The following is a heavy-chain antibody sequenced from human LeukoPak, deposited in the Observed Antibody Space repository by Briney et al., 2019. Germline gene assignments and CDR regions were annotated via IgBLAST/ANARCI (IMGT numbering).Heavy chain of an antibody. J-gene: IGHJ6*02. CDR3: ARYADFGFGNYYYGMDV. CDR2: INHSGST. V-gene: IGHV4-34*01. Sequence: SETLSLTCAVYGGSFSGYYWSGIRQPPGKGLEWIGEINHSGSTNYNPSLKSRVTISVDTSKNQFSLKLSSVTAADTAVYYCARYADFGFGNYYYGMDVWGQGTTVTVSS. D-gene: IGHD3-10*01. CDR1: GGSFSGYY.